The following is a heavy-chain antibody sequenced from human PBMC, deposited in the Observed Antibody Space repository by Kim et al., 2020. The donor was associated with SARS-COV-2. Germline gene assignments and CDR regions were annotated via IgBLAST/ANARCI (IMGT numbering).Heavy chain of an antibody. Sequence: ADSEKCMFTISRDSAKNILYLQMSSLRAEDTAIYYCVREWSAVDVWGQGTKVTVSS. J-gene: IGHJ3*01. D-gene: IGHD2-8*01. V-gene: IGHV3-11*01. CDR3: VREWSAVDV.